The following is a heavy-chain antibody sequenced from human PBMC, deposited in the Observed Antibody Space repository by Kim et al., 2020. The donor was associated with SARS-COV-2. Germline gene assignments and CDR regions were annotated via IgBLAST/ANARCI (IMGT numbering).Heavy chain of an antibody. J-gene: IGHJ3*02. V-gene: IGHV4-34*01. Sequence: SETLSLTCAVYGGSFSGYYWSWIRQPPGKGLEWIGEINHSGSTNYNPSLKSRVTISVDTSKNQFSLKLSSVTAADTAVYYCARGDTMVRGVPGVIAFDIWGQGTMVTVSS. CDR2: INHSGST. CDR3: ARGDTMVRGVPGVIAFDI. D-gene: IGHD3-10*01. CDR1: GGSFSGYY.